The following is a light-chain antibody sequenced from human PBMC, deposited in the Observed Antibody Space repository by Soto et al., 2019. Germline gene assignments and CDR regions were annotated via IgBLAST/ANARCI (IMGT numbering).Light chain of an antibody. CDR1: SSDVGGYNY. J-gene: IGLJ1*01. CDR2: EVS. V-gene: IGLV2-14*01. Sequence: QSVLTRPASVSGSPGQSITISCTGTSSDVGGYNYVSWYQQHPGKAPKLMIYEVSNRPSGVSNRFSGSKSGNTASLTISGLQAEDEADYYCSSYTSRSIDYVFGTGTKLTVL. CDR3: SSYTSRSIDYV.